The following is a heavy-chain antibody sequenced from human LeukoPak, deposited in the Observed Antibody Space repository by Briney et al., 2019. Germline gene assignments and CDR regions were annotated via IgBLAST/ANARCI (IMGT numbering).Heavy chain of an antibody. CDR3: ARVGVVPAAGGMDV. V-gene: IGHV3-48*01. D-gene: IGHD2-2*01. CDR1: GFTFSSYS. CDR2: ISSSSSTI. J-gene: IGHJ6*02. Sequence: PGGSLRLSCAASGFTFSSYSMTWVRQAPGKGLEWVSYISSSSSTIYYADSVKGRFTISRDNAKNSLYLQMNSLRAEDTAVYYCARVGVVPAAGGMDVWGQGTTVTVSS.